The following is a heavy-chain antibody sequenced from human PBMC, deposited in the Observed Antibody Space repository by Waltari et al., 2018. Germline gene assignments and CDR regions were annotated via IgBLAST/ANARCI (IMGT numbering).Heavy chain of an antibody. Sequence: QVQLQQWGAGLLKPSETLSLTCAVYGGSFSGYYWSWIRQSPGKGLEWIGEINHSGRTIQNPSLKSRVTISVDMSKNQFSLKLSSVTAADTAVYYCTRKGPLYYYYYMDVWGRGTTVTVSS. CDR2: INHSGRT. CDR1: GGSFSGYY. V-gene: IGHV4-34*01. J-gene: IGHJ6*03. CDR3: TRKGPLYYYYYMDV.